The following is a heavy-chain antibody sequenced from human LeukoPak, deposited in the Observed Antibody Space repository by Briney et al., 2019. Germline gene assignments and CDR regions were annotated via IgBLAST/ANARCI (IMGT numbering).Heavy chain of an antibody. V-gene: IGHV4-59*08. CDR2: VSYSGTT. Sequence: SETLSLTCTVSGGSISNSYWSWIRQPPGRGLEWIGDVSYSGTTHDNPSLKSRVIMSVDTSKNHFSLQLSSVTAADTAVYFCARLGYYDILTGYQHDAFDIWAWGQRSPPLQ. CDR3: ARLGYYDILTGYQHDAFDI. J-gene: IGHJ3*02. D-gene: IGHD3-9*01. CDR1: GGSISNSY.